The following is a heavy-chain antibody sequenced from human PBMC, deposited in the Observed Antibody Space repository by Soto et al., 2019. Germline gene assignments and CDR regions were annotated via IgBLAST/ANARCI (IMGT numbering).Heavy chain of an antibody. J-gene: IGHJ4*02. CDR3: ARGRSSSSSWSIIGY. CDR2: MNPNSGNT. V-gene: IGHV1-8*01. Sequence: ASVKVSCKASGYPFTSYDINWVRQATGQGLEWMGWMNPNSGNTGYAQKCQGRATMTRNTSISTAYMELSSLRSEHTAVYYCARGRSSSSSWSIIGYWRQESLVTVSS. D-gene: IGHD6-13*01. CDR1: GYPFTSYD.